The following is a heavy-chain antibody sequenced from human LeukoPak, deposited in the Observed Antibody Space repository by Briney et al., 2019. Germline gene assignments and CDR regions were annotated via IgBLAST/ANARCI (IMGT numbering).Heavy chain of an antibody. J-gene: IGHJ5*02. CDR3: ARGLPPLPT. CDR2: IRHTGST. Sequence: PSETLSLTCAVHAGSFNDYYLTWIRHPPGKGLEWIGEIRHTGSTNYSPSLKSRVTISVDTSKKQFSLKLTSVTAADSGLYYCARGLPPLPTWGQGSLVTVSS. V-gene: IGHV4-34*01. CDR1: AGSFNDYY.